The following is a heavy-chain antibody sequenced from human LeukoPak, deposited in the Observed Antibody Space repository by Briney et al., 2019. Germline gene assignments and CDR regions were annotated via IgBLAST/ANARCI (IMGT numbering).Heavy chain of an antibody. V-gene: IGHV4-34*01. Sequence: PSETLSLTCAVYGGSFSGYYWSWIRQPPGKGLEWIGEINHSGSTNYNPSLKSRVTISVDTSKNQFSLKLSSVTAADTAVYYYARGMNTAMVAFDYWGQGTLVTVSS. CDR2: INHSGST. J-gene: IGHJ4*02. CDR1: GGSFSGYY. CDR3: ARGMNTAMVAFDY. D-gene: IGHD5-18*01.